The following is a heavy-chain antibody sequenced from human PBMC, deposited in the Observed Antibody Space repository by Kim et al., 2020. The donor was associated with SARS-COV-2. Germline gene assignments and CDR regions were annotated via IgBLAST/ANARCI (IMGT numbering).Heavy chain of an antibody. Sequence: ASVKVSCKASGYTFTSYAMNWVRQAPGQGLEWMGWINTNTGNPTYAQGFTGRFVFSLDTSVSTAYLQISSLKAEDTAVYYCARGFTSYYYDSSGQDYWGQGTLVTVSS. CDR3: ARGFTSYYYDSSGQDY. J-gene: IGHJ4*02. CDR2: INTNTGNP. CDR1: GYTFTSYA. V-gene: IGHV7-4-1*02. D-gene: IGHD3-22*01.